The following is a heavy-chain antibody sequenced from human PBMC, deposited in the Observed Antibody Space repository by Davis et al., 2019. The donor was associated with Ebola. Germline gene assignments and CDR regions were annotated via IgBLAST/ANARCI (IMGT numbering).Heavy chain of an antibody. CDR2: ISTYNGHT. V-gene: IGHV1-18*04. CDR1: GYTFTSYG. Sequence: ASVKVSCKASGYTFTSYGFSWVRQAPGQGLEWMGLISTYNGHTNYAQRLQDRVTMTTDTSTTTAYMELRSLRSDDTAVYYCARVSSLGIIWYFDLWGRGTLVTVSS. D-gene: IGHD7-27*01. J-gene: IGHJ2*01. CDR3: ARVSSLGIIWYFDL.